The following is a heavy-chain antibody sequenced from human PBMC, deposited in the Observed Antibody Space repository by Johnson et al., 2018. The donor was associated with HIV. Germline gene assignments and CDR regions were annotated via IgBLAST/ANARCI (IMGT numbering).Heavy chain of an antibody. CDR3: ARTRRRVGAKPWGAFDI. J-gene: IGHJ3*02. D-gene: IGHD1-26*01. V-gene: IGHV3-30*19. CDR2: IWYDGGIK. CDR1: GFTFSSYG. Sequence: QVQLVESGGGVVQPGRSLRLSCAASGFTFSSYGMHWVRQAPGKGLEWVAVIWYDGGIKYDAYSVKGRFTISRDNSKNTLSLQMDSLRPEDTAMYYCARTRRRVGAKPWGAFDIWGQGTAVTVSS.